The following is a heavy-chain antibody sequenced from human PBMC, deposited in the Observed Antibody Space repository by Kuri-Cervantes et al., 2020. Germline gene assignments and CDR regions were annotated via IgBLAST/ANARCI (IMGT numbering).Heavy chain of an antibody. D-gene: IGHD3-9*01. CDR1: GGSISSGSYY. V-gene: IGHV4-61*02. J-gene: IGHJ4*02. CDR3: ARGHYDILTGYWH. CDR2: IYTSGST. Sequence: LSCTVSGGSISSGSYYWSWIRQPAGKGLEWIGRIYTSGSTNYNPSLKSRVTISVDTSKNQSSLKLSSVTAADTAVYYCARGHYDILTGYWHWGQGTLVTVSS.